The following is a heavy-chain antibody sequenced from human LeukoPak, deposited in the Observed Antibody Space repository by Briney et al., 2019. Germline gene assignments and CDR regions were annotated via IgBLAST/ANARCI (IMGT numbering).Heavy chain of an antibody. J-gene: IGHJ3*02. CDR1: GFTFSSYS. Sequence: GGSLRLSCAASGFTFSSYSMNWVRQAPGKGLEWVSSISSSSSYIYYADSVKGRFTISRDNAKNSLYLQMNSLRAEDTAVYYCARRSAAKDAFDIWGQGTMVTVSS. D-gene: IGHD6-25*01. CDR2: ISSSSSYI. V-gene: IGHV3-21*01. CDR3: ARRSAAKDAFDI.